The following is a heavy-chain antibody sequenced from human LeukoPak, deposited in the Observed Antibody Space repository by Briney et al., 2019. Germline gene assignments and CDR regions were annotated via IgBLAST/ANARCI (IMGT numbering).Heavy chain of an antibody. D-gene: IGHD4-17*01. Sequence: ASVKVSCKASGGTFSSYAISWVRQAPGQGLEWMGGIIPIFGTANYAQKFQGRVTITADESTSTAYMGLSSLRSEDTAVYYCARGPPSNDYGDQGESYFDYWGQGTLVTVSS. CDR1: GGTFSSYA. V-gene: IGHV1-69*01. CDR3: ARGPPSNDYGDQGESYFDY. CDR2: IIPIFGTA. J-gene: IGHJ4*02.